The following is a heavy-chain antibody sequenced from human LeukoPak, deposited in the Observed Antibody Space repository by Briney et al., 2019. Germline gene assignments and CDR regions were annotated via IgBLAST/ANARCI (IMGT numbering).Heavy chain of an antibody. Sequence: SGPTLVKLTQTLTLTCTFSGFSLSTSGVGVGWIRQPPGKALEWLALIYLNDDKRYSPSLKSRLTITKDTSKNQVVLTMTSMDPVDTATYYCAHSPYSYGLFDYWGQGTLVTVSS. CDR3: AHSPYSYGLFDY. CDR1: GFSLSTSGVG. CDR2: IYLNDDK. V-gene: IGHV2-5*01. D-gene: IGHD5-18*01. J-gene: IGHJ4*02.